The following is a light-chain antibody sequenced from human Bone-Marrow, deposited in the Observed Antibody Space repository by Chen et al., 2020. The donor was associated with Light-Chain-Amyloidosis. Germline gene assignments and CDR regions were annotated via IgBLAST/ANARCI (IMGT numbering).Light chain of an antibody. J-gene: IGLJ2*01. Sequence: SYELTQPPSVSVSPGQTARLTCSGDDLPTKYVYWYQQKPGQAPVLVIHRDTERPSGISERVSGSSSGTTATLTISGVQAEDEADYHCQSADSSGTYEVIFGGGTKLTVL. CDR2: RDT. V-gene: IGLV3-25*03. CDR1: DLPTKY. CDR3: QSADSSGTYEVI.